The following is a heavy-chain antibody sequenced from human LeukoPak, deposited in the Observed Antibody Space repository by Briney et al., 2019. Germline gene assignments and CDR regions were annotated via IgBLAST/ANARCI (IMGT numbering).Heavy chain of an antibody. CDR1: GYTFSSYG. J-gene: IGHJ4*02. V-gene: IGHV3-33*06. Sequence: GRSLRLSCAASGYTFSSYGMHWVRQAPGKGLEWVAVIWYDGSNKYYADSVKGRFTISRDNSKNTLYLQMNSLRAEDTAVYYYAKDHRGYSYGTYFDYWGQGTLVTVSS. CDR2: IWYDGSNK. D-gene: IGHD5-18*01. CDR3: AKDHRGYSYGTYFDY.